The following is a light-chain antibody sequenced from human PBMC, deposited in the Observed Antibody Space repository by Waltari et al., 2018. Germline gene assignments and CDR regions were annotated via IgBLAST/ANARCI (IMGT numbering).Light chain of an antibody. J-gene: IGLJ2*01. CDR2: EVT. CDR1: GPYIGVVIS. CDR3: SSYSTISSPVQ. V-gene: IGLV2-14*01. Sequence: HSALTPPASVSRSPAPSLTLSCPCTGPYIGVVISVPWYPQYPGKAPKVSIYEVTKRPSGVSNRFSGSKSGNTASLTISGLQAEDEADYYCSSYSTISSPVQFGGGTTLTVL.